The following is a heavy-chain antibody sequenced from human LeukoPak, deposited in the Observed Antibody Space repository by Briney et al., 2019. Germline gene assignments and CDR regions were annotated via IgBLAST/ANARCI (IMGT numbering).Heavy chain of an antibody. CDR3: ARQAGYSSSWATGNWFDP. D-gene: IGHD6-13*01. V-gene: IGHV4-39*01. CDR2: IYYSGST. CDR1: GGSLSSSSYY. Sequence: SETLSLTCTVSGGSLSSSSYYWGWIRQPPGKGLEWVGSIYYSGSTYYNPSLKSRVTISVDTSKNQFSQKLSSVTAADTAVYYCARQAGYSSSWATGNWFDPWGQGTLVTVSS. J-gene: IGHJ5*02.